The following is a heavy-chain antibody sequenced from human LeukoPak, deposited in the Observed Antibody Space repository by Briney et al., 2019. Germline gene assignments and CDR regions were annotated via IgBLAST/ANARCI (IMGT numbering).Heavy chain of an antibody. J-gene: IGHJ4*02. CDR2: IYPGDSDT. V-gene: IGHV5-51*01. D-gene: IGHD5-18*01. Sequence: GESLKISCKGSGYSFTNYWIGWVRQMPGKGLEWMGIIYPGDSDTRYSPSFQGQVTISADKSISTAYLQWSSLKASDTAMYYCARRGVDTAIHFDYWGQGTLVTVSS. CDR3: ARRGVDTAIHFDY. CDR1: GYSFTNYW.